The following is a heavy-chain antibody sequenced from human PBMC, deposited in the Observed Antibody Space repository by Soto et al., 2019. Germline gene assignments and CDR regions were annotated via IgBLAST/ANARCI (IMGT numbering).Heavy chain of an antibody. CDR2: VDGSGYDT. V-gene: IGHV3-23*01. CDR1: GFTLIGFP. CDR3: AKEIMAAAYATTSAFDL. J-gene: IGHJ4*02. Sequence: ERQLLESGGGLVQPGGSRRLSCVASGFTLIGFPMAGVRQSPGTGLEWVAGVDGSGYDTSFAASVNGRFTISRDNSENTLFLHMTNLRAEDTARYYCAKEIMAAAYATTSAFDLWGPGTVVSVS. D-gene: IGHD2-15*01.